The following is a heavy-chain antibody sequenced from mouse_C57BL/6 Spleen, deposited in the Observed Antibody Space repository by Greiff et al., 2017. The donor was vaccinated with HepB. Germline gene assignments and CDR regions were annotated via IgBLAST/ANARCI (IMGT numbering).Heavy chain of an antibody. V-gene: IGHV6-3*01. Sequence: EVMLVESGGGLVQPGGSMKLSCVASGFTFSNYWMNWVRQSPEKGLEWVAQIRLKSDNYSTHYAESVKGRFTISTDDSKSSVYLQMNNLRAADTEIYSCTASRHYYGSSWFAYWGQGTLVTVSA. D-gene: IGHD1-1*01. CDR2: IRLKSDNYST. CDR1: GFTFSNYW. J-gene: IGHJ3*01. CDR3: TASRHYYGSSWFAY.